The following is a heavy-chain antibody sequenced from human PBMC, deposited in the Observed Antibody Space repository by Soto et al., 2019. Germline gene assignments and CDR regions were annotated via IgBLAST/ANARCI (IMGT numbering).Heavy chain of an antibody. D-gene: IGHD3-9*01. V-gene: IGHV1-46*01. Sequence: ASVKVSCKASGYTFSTYYMHWVRQAPGQGYEWMGIINPSGGSTTYAQKFQGRVTMTRDTSTTTVYMELSSLKSEDTAVYYCARESRYYDILTGYRHQSGMDVWGQGTTVTVSS. CDR1: GYTFSTYY. CDR2: INPSGGST. J-gene: IGHJ6*02. CDR3: ARESRYYDILTGYRHQSGMDV.